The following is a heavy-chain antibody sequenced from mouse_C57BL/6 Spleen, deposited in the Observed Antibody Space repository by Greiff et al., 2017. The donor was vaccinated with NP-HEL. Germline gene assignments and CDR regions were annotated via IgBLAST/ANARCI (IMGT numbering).Heavy chain of an antibody. CDR1: GYTFTDYY. J-gene: IGHJ1*03. Sequence: EVQLQQSGPVPVKPGASVKMSCKASGYTFTDYYMNWVKQSHGKSLEWIGVINPYNGGTSYNQKFKGKATLTVDKSSSTAYMELNSLTSEDSAVYYCAGYQRYFDVWGTGTTVTVSS. CDR2: INPYNGGT. V-gene: IGHV1-19*01. CDR3: AGYQRYFDV. D-gene: IGHD3-1*01.